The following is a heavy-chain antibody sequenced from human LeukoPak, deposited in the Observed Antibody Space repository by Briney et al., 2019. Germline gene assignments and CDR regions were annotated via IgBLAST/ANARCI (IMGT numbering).Heavy chain of an antibody. D-gene: IGHD2-2*01. Sequence: SETLSLTCTVSGGSTSSYYWSWIRQPPGKGLEWIGYFYYSGSTNYNPSLKSRVTISVDTSKNQFSLKLSSVTAADTAVYYCASDLYGGYCSRTSCYGNFFDPWGQGTLVTVSS. V-gene: IGHV4-59*01. J-gene: IGHJ5*02. CDR3: ASDLYGGYCSRTSCYGNFFDP. CDR1: GGSTSSYY. CDR2: FYYSGST.